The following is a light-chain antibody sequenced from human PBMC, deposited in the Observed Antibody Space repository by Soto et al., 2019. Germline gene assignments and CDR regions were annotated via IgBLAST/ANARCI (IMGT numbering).Light chain of an antibody. CDR2: ASS. CDR3: LQHISYPYI. Sequence: IQLTQSPSAMSASVGDRVNITCRASQDIGTFLAWFQQKPGKVPQRLIYASSTLQPGVPSRFRGRGSGTEFTLTISSLQPEDFGTYYCLQHISYPYIFGQGTKLE. CDR1: QDIGTF. J-gene: IGKJ2*01. V-gene: IGKV1-17*03.